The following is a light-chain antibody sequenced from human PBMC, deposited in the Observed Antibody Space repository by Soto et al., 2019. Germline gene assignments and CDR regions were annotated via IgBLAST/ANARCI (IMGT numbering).Light chain of an antibody. Sequence: QSVLTQPPSACGTPGQRGTISCSGGSSNIGSNAINWYQQLPGTAPKLLMHSSNQRPSGVTDRFSGSKSGTSASLAISGLQSGDEADYYCAAWDDRLNGVVFGGGTKLTV. V-gene: IGLV1-44*01. CDR2: SSN. CDR3: AAWDDRLNGVV. CDR1: SSNIGSNA. J-gene: IGLJ2*01.